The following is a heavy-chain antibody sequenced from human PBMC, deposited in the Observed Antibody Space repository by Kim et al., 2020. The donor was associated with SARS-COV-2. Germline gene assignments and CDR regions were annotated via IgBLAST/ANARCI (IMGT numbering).Heavy chain of an antibody. CDR1: GESFSGYY. CDR2: GHHSGST. V-gene: IGHV4-34*01. Sequence: SETLSLTCAVYGESFSGYYWTWIRQPPGKGLEWIGEGHHSGSTNYNPSLKSRVTITTDTSKNQFSLRLRSLTAAETAFYFCARGVSNSSAWELDYWGRG. CDR3: ARGVSNSSAWELDY. D-gene: IGHD6-19*01. J-gene: IGHJ4*02.